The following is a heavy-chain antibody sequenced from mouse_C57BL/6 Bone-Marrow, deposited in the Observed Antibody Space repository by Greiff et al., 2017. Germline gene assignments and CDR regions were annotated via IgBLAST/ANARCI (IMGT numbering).Heavy chain of an antibody. D-gene: IGHD1-1*01. CDR3: ARDGRFCYYGSSYEDYAMDY. CDR1: GFTFSDFY. Sequence: EVKLMESGGGLVQSGRSLRLSCATSGFTFSDFYMEWVRQAPGKGLEWIAASRNKANDYTTAYSASVKGRFIVSRDTSQSILYLQMYALRAGNTAIYDCARDGRFCYYGSSYEDYAMDYWGQGTSVTVSS. CDR2: SRNKANDYTT. V-gene: IGHV7-1*01. J-gene: IGHJ4*01.